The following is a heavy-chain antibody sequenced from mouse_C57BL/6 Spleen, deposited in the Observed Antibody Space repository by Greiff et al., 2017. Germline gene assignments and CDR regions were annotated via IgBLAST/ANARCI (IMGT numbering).Heavy chain of an antibody. CDR3: ARDGSSYLYAMDY. D-gene: IGHD1-1*01. CDR2: IYPGSGST. V-gene: IGHV1-55*01. Sequence: VQLQQPGAELVKPGASVKMSCKASGYTFTSYWITWVKQRPGQGLEWIGDIYPGSGSTNYNEKFKGKATLTSDTSSSTAYMQFSSLTSEDSAIYFCARDGSSYLYAMDYWGQGTSVTVSS. CDR1: GYTFTSYW. J-gene: IGHJ4*01.